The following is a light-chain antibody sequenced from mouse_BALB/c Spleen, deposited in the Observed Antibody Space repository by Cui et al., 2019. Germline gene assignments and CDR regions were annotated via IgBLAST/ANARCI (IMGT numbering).Light chain of an antibody. CDR2: STS. CDR1: SSVSSSY. J-gene: IGKJ2*01. Sequence: QIVLTQSPAIMSASLGERVTKTCTASSSVSSSYLHWYQQKPGSSPKLWIYSTSNLASGVPARFSGSGSGTSYSLTISSMEAEDAATYYCHQYHRSPYTFGGGTKLEIK. CDR3: HQYHRSPYT. V-gene: IGKV4-74*01.